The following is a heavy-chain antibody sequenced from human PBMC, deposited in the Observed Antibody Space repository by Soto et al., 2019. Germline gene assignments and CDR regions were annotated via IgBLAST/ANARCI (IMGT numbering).Heavy chain of an antibody. J-gene: IGHJ6*02. D-gene: IGHD5-18*01. CDR3: ARIPVDTAMVRNYYYYYGMDV. CDR1: GFSLSTSGMR. CDR2: IDWDDDK. Sequence: VSGPTLVNPTQTLTLTCTFSGFSLSTSGMRVSWIRQPPGNALEWLALIDWDDDKYYSTSLKTRLTISKDTSKNQVVLTMTNMDPVDTATYYCARIPVDTAMVRNYYYYYGMDVWGQGTTVTVSS. V-gene: IGHV2-70*01.